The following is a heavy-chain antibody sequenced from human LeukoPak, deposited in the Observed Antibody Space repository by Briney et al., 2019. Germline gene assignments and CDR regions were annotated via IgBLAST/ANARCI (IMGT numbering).Heavy chain of an antibody. CDR1: GYTFTSYG. Sequence: ASVKASCKASGYTFTSYGISWVRQAPGQGLEWMGWISAYNGNTNYAQKLQGRVTMTTDTSTSTAYMELRSLRSDDTAVYYCARDGPGVVVVPAASYYYYGMDVWGQGTTVTVSS. CDR2: ISAYNGNT. D-gene: IGHD2-2*01. CDR3: ARDGPGVVVVPAASYYYYGMDV. V-gene: IGHV1-18*01. J-gene: IGHJ6*02.